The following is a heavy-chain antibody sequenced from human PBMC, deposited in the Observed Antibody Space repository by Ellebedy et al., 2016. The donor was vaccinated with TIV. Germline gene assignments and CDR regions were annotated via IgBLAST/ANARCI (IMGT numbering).Heavy chain of an antibody. CDR3: AAGYYYGSGSYLKPDAFDI. D-gene: IGHD3-10*01. Sequence: MPSETLSLTCTVSGGSISSGDYYWSWIRQHPGKGLEWIGFIYDSGSTYYNPSLKSLLTISVDTSTNQFSLKLSSVTAADTALYYCAAGYYYGSGSYLKPDAFDIWGQGTMVTVSS. CDR2: IYDSGST. J-gene: IGHJ3*02. V-gene: IGHV4-31*01. CDR1: GGSISSGDYY.